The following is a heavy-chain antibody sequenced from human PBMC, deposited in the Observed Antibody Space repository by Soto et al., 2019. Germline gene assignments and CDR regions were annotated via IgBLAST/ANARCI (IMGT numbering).Heavy chain of an antibody. CDR3: AALVRW. D-gene: IGHD1-26*01. Sequence: EVQLLESGGGLVQPGGSLRLSCAASGFTFSSSAMSWVRQAPGKGLEWVSTITPSGADTYYSDSVKGRFTISRDNSNNTVFLQMNSLRAEDRAVYYCAALVRWWGQGTLVTVSS. CDR1: GFTFSSSA. CDR2: ITPSGADT. J-gene: IGHJ4*02. V-gene: IGHV3-23*01.